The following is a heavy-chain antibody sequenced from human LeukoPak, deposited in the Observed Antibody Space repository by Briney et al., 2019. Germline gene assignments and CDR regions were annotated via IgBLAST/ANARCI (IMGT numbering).Heavy chain of an antibody. J-gene: IGHJ4*02. V-gene: IGHV4-34*01. CDR3: ARGPILPFIVVVLAASKGLDY. CDR1: GGSFSGYY. Sequence: SETLSLTCAVYGGSFSGYYWSWIRQPPGKGLEWIGEINHSGSTNYNLSLKSRVTISVDTSKNQFSLKLSSVTAADTAVYYCARGPILPFIVVVLAASKGLDYWGQGTLVTVSS. D-gene: IGHD2-2*01. CDR2: INHSGST.